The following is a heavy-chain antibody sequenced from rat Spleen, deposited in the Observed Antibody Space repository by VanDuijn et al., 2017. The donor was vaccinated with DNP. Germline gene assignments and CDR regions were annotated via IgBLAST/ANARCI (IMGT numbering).Heavy chain of an antibody. J-gene: IGHJ3*01. V-gene: IGHV1-43*01. Sequence: QVQLQQSGAELAKPGSSVKISCKASGYTFTSYYIGWIKQTTGQGLEYIGYINTGSGGTNYNEKFKGRATLTVDKSSSTAYMQLSSLTPVDTAVYYCARRSGYGNWFAYWGHGTLVTVSS. CDR3: ARRSGYGNWFAY. CDR1: GYTFTSYY. D-gene: IGHD4-3*01. CDR2: INTGSGGT.